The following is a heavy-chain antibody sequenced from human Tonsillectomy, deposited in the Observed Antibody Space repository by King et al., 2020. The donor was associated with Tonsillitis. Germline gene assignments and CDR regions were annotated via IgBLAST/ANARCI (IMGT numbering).Heavy chain of an antibody. CDR2: IVPMFGTT. J-gene: IGHJ4*02. CDR1: GGTFSTYA. V-gene: IGHV1-69*01. CDR3: ARNLFSYSSGWDYFFGF. Sequence: QLVQSGAEVKKPRSSVKVSCKASGGTFSTYAMSWVRQAPGQGLEWMGVIVPMFGTTNYAQKFQGRVTITADESTSTAYMELSSLKSEDMAVYYCARNLFSYSSGWDYFFGFWGQGTLVTVSS. D-gene: IGHD6-19*01.